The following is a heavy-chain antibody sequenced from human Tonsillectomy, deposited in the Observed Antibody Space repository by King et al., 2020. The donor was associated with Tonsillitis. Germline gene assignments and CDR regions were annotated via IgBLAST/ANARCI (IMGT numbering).Heavy chain of an antibody. J-gene: IGHJ4*02. CDR1: GFSLGTPGEG. V-gene: IGHV2-5*02. CDR3: AHRPFDGEVFDY. CDR2: IYWDDDK. Sequence: TLKESGPTLVKPTQTLTLTCTFSGFSLGTPGEGVGWIRQPPGKALEWLALIYWDDDKRYSPSLKTRLTITKDTSKTQVVLTVTNLHPVDTATYYCAHRPFDGEVFDYWGQGTLVTVSS. D-gene: IGHD3-10*01.